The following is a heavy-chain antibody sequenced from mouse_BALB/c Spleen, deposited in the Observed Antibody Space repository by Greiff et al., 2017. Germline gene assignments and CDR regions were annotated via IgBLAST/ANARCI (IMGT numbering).Heavy chain of an antibody. CDR1: GFTFTDYY. CDR3: VRDITMDY. J-gene: IGHJ4*01. CDR2: IRNKANGYTT. Sequence: EVKLVESGGGLVQPGGSLRLSCATSGFTFTDYYMSWVRQPPGKALEWLGFIRNKANGYTTEYSASVKGRFTISRDNSQSILYLQMNTLRAEDSATYYCVRDITMDYWGQGTSVTVSS. V-gene: IGHV7-3*02.